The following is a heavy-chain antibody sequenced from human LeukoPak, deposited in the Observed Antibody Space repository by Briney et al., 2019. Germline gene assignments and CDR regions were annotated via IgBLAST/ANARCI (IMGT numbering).Heavy chain of an antibody. Sequence: VGSLRLSCEVSGFTLRTYSMNWVRQAPGHGLEWVCCISSSSNTIYYADSVKGRFTISRDIDKQSLYMHLLSLRAEDPPVYYCAIIFSGTDYGTMDVWGRGTTVTVSS. CDR1: GFTLRTYS. D-gene: IGHD1-26*01. V-gene: IGHV3-48*01. CDR2: ISSSSNTI. CDR3: AIIFSGTDYGTMDV. J-gene: IGHJ6*03.